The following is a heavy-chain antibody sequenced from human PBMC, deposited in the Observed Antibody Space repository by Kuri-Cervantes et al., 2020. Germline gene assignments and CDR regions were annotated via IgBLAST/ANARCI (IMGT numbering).Heavy chain of an antibody. V-gene: IGHV5-51*01. D-gene: IGHD3-10*01. CDR2: IYPGDSDT. Sequence: GESLKISCKGSGYSFTSYWIGWVRQMPGKGLELMGIIYPGDSDTRYSPSFQGQVTLSVDKSISTAYLQWRNLKASDTAIYYCVRVLGLEEYNWFDPWGQGTLVTVSS. J-gene: IGHJ5*02. CDR1: GYSFTSYW. CDR3: VRVLGLEEYNWFDP.